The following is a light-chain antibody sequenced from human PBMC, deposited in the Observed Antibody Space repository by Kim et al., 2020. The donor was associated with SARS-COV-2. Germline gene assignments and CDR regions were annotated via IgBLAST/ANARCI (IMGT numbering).Light chain of an antibody. J-gene: IGLJ2*01. Sequence: SYELTQPPSVSVSPGQTATITCSGDVLGDTFACWYQQKPGQSPVLVIYQDNERPSGIPERFSGSSSGNTATLTISGTQALDEADYYCQAWDGSTVVLFGGGTKLTVL. CDR3: QAWDGSTVVL. V-gene: IGLV3-1*01. CDR2: QDN. CDR1: VLGDTF.